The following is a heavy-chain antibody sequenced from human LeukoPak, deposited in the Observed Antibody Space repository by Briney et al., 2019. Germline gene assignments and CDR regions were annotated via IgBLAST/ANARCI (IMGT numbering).Heavy chain of an antibody. Sequence: SETLSLTCTVSGGSISSYYWSWIRQPPGKGLEWIGYIYYSGSTNYNPSLKSRVTISVDMSKNQFSLKLSSVTAADTAVYYCARRSSIMGSYLYYFDYWGQGTLVTVSS. J-gene: IGHJ4*02. D-gene: IGHD1-26*01. CDR3: ARRSSIMGSYLYYFDY. CDR1: GGSISSYY. CDR2: IYYSGST. V-gene: IGHV4-59*01.